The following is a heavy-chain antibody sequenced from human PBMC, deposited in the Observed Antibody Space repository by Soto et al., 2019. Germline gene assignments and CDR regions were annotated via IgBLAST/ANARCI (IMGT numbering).Heavy chain of an antibody. CDR2: ISGSGGST. D-gene: IGHD6-6*01. Sequence: PGGSLRLSCAASGFTFSSYAMSWVRQAPGKGLEWVSAISGSGGSTYYADSVKGRFTISRDNSKNTLYRQMNSLRAEDTAVYYCARVSRGSSGCCGYDYYGMDVWGQGTTVTVSS. J-gene: IGHJ6*02. CDR3: ARVSRGSSGCCGYDYYGMDV. V-gene: IGHV3-23*01. CDR1: GFTFSSYA.